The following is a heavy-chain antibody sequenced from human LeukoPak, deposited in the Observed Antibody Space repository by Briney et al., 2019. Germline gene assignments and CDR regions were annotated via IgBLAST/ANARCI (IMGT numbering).Heavy chain of an antibody. CDR1: GGTFSGYA. CDR2: IIPIFGTA. J-gene: IGHJ6*02. Sequence: SVKVSCKASGGTFSGYAISWVRQAPGQGLEWMGGIIPIFGTANYAQKFQGRVTITADESTSTAYMELSSLRSGDTAVYYCATGTIFGVVAYYYYGMDVWGQGTTVTVSS. D-gene: IGHD3-3*01. V-gene: IGHV1-69*13. CDR3: ATGTIFGVVAYYYYGMDV.